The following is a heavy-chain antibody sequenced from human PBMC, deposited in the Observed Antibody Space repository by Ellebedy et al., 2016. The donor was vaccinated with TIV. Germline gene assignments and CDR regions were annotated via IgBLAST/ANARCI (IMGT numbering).Heavy chain of an antibody. CDR2: ISGSGGST. CDR1: GFTFSSYA. D-gene: IGHD3-22*01. J-gene: IGHJ4*02. V-gene: IGHV3-23*01. Sequence: GESLKISCAASGFTFSSYAMSWVRQAPGKGLEWVSAISGSGGSTYYADSVKGRFTISRDNSKNTLYLQMNSLKTEDTAVYYCNTAAYYYDSSGYYFWGQGTLVTVSS. CDR3: NTAAYYYDSSGYYF.